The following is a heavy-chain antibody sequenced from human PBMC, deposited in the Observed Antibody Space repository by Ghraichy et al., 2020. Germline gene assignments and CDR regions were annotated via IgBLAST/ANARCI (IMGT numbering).Heavy chain of an antibody. CDR1: GGSISSSSYY. J-gene: IGHJ3*02. Sequence: SETLSLTCTVSGGSISSSSYYWGWIRQPPGKGLEWIGSIYYSGSTYYNPSLKSRVTISVDTSKNQFSLKLSSVTAADTAVYYCALPIEVELLGSDAFDIWGQGTMVTVSS. CDR2: IYYSGST. V-gene: IGHV4-39*01. D-gene: IGHD1-26*01. CDR3: ALPIEVELLGSDAFDI.